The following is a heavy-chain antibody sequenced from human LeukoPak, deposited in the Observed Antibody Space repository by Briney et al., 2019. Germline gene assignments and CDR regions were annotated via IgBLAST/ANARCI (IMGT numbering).Heavy chain of an antibody. CDR2: IYYSGST. J-gene: IGHJ4*02. D-gene: IGHD5-18*01. CDR1: GGSISSSSYF. V-gene: IGHV4-39*07. CDR3: ARDRYIYGSEDRFDY. Sequence: SETLSLTCTVSGGSISSSSYFWGWIRQPPGKGLEWIGYIYYSGSTYYNPSLKSRVTISIDTSKNQFSLKLSSVTAADTAVYYCARDRYIYGSEDRFDYWGQGTLVTVSS.